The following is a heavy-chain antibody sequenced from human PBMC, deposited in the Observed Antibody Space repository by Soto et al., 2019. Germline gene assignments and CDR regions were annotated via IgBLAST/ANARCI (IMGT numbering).Heavy chain of an antibody. CDR2: IIPIFGTS. CDR1: GGTFSNYA. CDR3: ARVSGPGTYFSPGDY. Sequence: QVQLVQSGAAVKKPGSSVKVSCKASGGTFSNYAVTWVRQAPGHGIEGMGGIIPIFGTSNYAQKFQGRVTITADESTSTAYMELTSVSSEDTAVYYCARVSGPGTYFSPGDYWGQGTLVTVSS. D-gene: IGHD3-10*01. V-gene: IGHV1-69*01. J-gene: IGHJ4*02.